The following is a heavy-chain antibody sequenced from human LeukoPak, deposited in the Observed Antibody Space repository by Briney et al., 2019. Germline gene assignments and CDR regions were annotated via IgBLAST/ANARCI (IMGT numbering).Heavy chain of an antibody. Sequence: GASVKVSCKASGYTFTGYYMHWVRQAPGQRLEWMGWINAGNGNTKYSQKFQGRVTITRDTSASTAYTELSSLRSEDTAVYYCASSLPYGSGSFDYWGQGTLVTVSS. CDR2: INAGNGNT. J-gene: IGHJ4*02. CDR1: GYTFTGYY. CDR3: ASSLPYGSGSFDY. D-gene: IGHD3-10*01. V-gene: IGHV1-3*01.